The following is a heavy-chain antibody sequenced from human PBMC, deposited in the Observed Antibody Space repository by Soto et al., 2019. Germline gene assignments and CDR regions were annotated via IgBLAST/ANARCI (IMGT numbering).Heavy chain of an antibody. J-gene: IGHJ4*02. Sequence: ASVTVSCTVSGYTLTELSMHWVRQAPGKGLEWMGGFDPEDGETIYAQKFQGRVTMTEDTSTDTAYMELSSLRAEDTAVYYCARDPMDGFGQIVDYWGQGTLVTVSS. D-gene: IGHD3-16*01. CDR3: ARDPMDGFGQIVDY. CDR2: FDPEDGET. V-gene: IGHV1-24*01. CDR1: GYTLTELS.